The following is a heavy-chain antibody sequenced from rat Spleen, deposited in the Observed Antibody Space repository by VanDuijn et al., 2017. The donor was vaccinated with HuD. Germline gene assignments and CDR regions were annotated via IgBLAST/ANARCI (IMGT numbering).Heavy chain of an antibody. J-gene: IGHJ3*01. CDR2: INWGGSST. CDR3: IKVLGNWFAY. CDR1: GFTFDDYG. V-gene: IGHV5-36*01. D-gene: IGHD5-1*01. Sequence: EVKLVESGGGLVQPGRSLKLSCAASGFTFDDYGMAWVRQAPKNGLEWVASINWGGSSTYYLDNVKGRFTISRDNAKNALYLQMNNLRSEDTAIYYCIKVLGNWFAYLGQGTLVTVSS.